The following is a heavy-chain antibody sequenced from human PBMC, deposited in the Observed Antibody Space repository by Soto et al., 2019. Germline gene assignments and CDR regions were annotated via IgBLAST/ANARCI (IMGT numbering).Heavy chain of an antibody. V-gene: IGHV4-39*01. CDR1: GGSISSSSYY. Sequence: QLQLQESGPGLVKPSETLSLTCTVSGGSISSSSYYWGWIRQPPGKGLEWIGSIYYSGSTYYNPSLKSRVTISVDTSKNQFSLKLSSVTAADTAVYYCARHGYYGSGSSYDYWGQGTLVTVSS. CDR3: ARHGYYGSGSSYDY. D-gene: IGHD3-10*01. CDR2: IYYSGST. J-gene: IGHJ4*02.